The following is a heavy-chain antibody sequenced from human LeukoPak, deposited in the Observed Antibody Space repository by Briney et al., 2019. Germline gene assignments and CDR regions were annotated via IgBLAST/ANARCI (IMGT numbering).Heavy chain of an antibody. Sequence: SETLSLTCTVSGDSTNGYYWSWIRQPAGEGLEWIGRIYTSGTTNYNPSLKSRVTMSVDTSKTQFSLRLNSVTTADTAVYYCARGIGTTNFDYWGQGALVTVSS. V-gene: IGHV4-4*07. D-gene: IGHD1-7*01. J-gene: IGHJ4*02. CDR3: ARGIGTTNFDY. CDR2: IYTSGTT. CDR1: GDSTNGYY.